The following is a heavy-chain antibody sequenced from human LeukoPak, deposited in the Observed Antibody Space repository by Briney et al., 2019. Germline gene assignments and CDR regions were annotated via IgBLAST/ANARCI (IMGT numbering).Heavy chain of an antibody. D-gene: IGHD6-19*01. CDR2: IYYSGST. V-gene: IGHV4-61*01. Sequence: PSETLSLTCTVSSGSVSSGSYYWSWIRQPPGTGLEWIGYIYYSGSTNYNPSLKSRVTISVDTSKNQFSLKLSSVTAADTAVYYCARDMIVAGYFDYWGQGTLVTVSS. CDR3: ARDMIVAGYFDY. J-gene: IGHJ4*02. CDR1: SGSVSSGSYY.